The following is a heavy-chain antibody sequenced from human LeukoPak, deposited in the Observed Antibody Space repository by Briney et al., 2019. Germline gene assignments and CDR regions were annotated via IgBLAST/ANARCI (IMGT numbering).Heavy chain of an antibody. J-gene: IGHJ4*02. V-gene: IGHV3-23*01. CDR3: AKSPWVGSSGYYDY. D-gene: IGHD3-22*01. Sequence: GGSLRLSCAASGFTFSSYAMSWVRQAPGKGLEWVSAISGSGGSAYYADSVKGRFTISRDNSKNTLYLQMNSLRAEDTAVYYCAKSPWVGSSGYYDYWGQGTLVTVSS. CDR1: GFTFSSYA. CDR2: ISGSGGSA.